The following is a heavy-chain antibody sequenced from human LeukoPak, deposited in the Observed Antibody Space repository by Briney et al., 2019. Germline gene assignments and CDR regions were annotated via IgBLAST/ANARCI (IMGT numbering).Heavy chain of an antibody. CDR1: GFTFSSYA. CDR3: AKGQLWDYGSGGYYKV. CDR2: ISGSGGST. D-gene: IGHD3-10*01. Sequence: GGSLRLSCAASGFTFSSYAMSWVRQAPGKGLEWVSAISGSGGSTYYADSVKGRFTISRDNSKNTLYLQMNSLRAEDTAVYYFAKGQLWDYGSGGYYKVWGQGTLVTVSS. J-gene: IGHJ4*02. V-gene: IGHV3-23*01.